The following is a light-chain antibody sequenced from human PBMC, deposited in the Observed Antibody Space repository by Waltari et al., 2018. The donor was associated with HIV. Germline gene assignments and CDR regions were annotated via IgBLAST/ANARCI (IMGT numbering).Light chain of an antibody. CDR2: VKSEGSH. CDR3: QTWGKGIRV. J-gene: IGLJ3*02. V-gene: IGLV4-69*01. Sequence: QVVLTQSPSASASLGASVKLTCTLSSSHSTYVIAWHQQQPEKGPRYLMNVKSEGSHSRGDGSPDRFSGSSSGTERYLTISGLQSEDEADYYGQTWGKGIRVFGGGTRLTVL. CDR1: SSHSTYV.